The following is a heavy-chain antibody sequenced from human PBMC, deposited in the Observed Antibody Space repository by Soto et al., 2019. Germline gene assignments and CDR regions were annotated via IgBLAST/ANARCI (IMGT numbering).Heavy chain of an antibody. D-gene: IGHD5-12*01. Sequence: EVQLVESGGGLVQPGGSLRLSCAASGFTFSSYDMHWVRQATGKGLEWVSAIGTAGDTYYPGSVKGRFTISRENAKNSLYLQMNSLRAGDTAVYYCARYGGQRDAFDIWGQGTMVTVSS. J-gene: IGHJ3*02. CDR1: GFTFSSYD. CDR2: IGTAGDT. V-gene: IGHV3-13*01. CDR3: ARYGGQRDAFDI.